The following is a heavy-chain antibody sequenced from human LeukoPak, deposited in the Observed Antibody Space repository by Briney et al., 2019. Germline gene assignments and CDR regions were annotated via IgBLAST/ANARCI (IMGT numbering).Heavy chain of an antibody. CDR3: ATTYRVYTYGDY. D-gene: IGHD5-18*01. CDR2: INHSGST. J-gene: IGHJ4*02. Sequence: SETLSLTCAVYGGSFSGYYWSWIRQPPGKGLEWIGEINHSGSTNYNPSLKSRVTISVDTSKNQFSLKLSSVTAADTAVYYCATTYRVYTYGDYWGQGTLVTVSS. V-gene: IGHV4-34*01. CDR1: GGSFSGYY.